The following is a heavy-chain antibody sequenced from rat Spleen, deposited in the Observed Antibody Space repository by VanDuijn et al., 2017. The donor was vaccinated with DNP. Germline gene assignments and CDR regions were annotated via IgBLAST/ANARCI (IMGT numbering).Heavy chain of an antibody. CDR1: GFTFSDYG. CDR3: ATHHTTGGAMDA. D-gene: IGHD1-7*01. J-gene: IGHJ4*01. Sequence: EVQLVKSGGGLVQPGRSLKLSCAASGFTFSDYGMAWVLQAPTKGLEWVASIGPDGHITYYRDSVKGRFTISRDNAKNTQYLQMDSLRSEDTATYYCATHHTTGGAMDAWGQGTSVTVSS. V-gene: IGHV5S13*01. CDR2: IGPDGHIT.